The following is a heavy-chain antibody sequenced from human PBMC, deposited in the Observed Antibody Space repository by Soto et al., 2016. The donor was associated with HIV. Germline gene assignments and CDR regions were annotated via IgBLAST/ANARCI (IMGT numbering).Heavy chain of an antibody. J-gene: IGHJ4*02. CDR1: GGSFSGYY. CDR2: INHSGST. D-gene: IGHD1-26*01. CDR3: ARGVTVGATQFYFDY. Sequence: VQLQQWGAGLVKPSETLSLICAVYGGSFSGYYWSWIRQPPGKGLEWIGEINHSGSTNYNPSLESRVTISVDTSKNQFSLRLNSVTAADTAVYYCARGVTVGATQFYFDYVGPGNPGHRLL. V-gene: IGHV4-34*01.